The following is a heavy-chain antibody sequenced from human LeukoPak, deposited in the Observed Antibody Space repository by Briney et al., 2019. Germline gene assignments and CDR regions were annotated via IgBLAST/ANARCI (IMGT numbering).Heavy chain of an antibody. V-gene: IGHV1-8*02. CDR1: GYTFTSYG. Sequence: EASVKVSCKASGYTFTSYGISWVRQAPGQGLEWMGWMNPNSGNTGYAQKFQGRVTMTRNTSISTAYMELSSLRSEDTAVYYCARRLGICSSTSCYTGDYYYGMDVWGQGTTVIVSS. CDR2: MNPNSGNT. D-gene: IGHD2-2*02. J-gene: IGHJ6*02. CDR3: ARRLGICSSTSCYTGDYYYGMDV.